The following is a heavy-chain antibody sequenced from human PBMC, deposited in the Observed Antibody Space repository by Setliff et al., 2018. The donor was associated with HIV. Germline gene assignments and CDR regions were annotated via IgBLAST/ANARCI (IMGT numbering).Heavy chain of an antibody. J-gene: IGHJ3*02. CDR3: ARVWDYDILTGYSFDAVDI. CDR1: GYTFTSYA. D-gene: IGHD3-9*01. CDR2: INTNTGNP. Sequence: ASVKVSCKASGYTFTSYAMNWVRQAPGQGLEWMGWINTNTGNPTYAQGFTGRFVFSLDTSVSTAYLQISSLKAEDTAVYYCARVWDYDILTGYSFDAVDIWGQGTMVTVSS. V-gene: IGHV7-4-1*02.